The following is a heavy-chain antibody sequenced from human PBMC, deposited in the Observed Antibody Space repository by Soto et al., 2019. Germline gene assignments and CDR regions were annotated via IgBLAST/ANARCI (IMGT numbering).Heavy chain of an antibody. J-gene: IGHJ2*01. V-gene: IGHV1-3*04. CDR3: VRDRAADWYLDL. Sequence: QVQVVQSGAEVKKPGASVRLSCKTSGYSFTSCAIHWVLQAPGQGFEWMGWINTDSGTTKYSQKFQGRVTITRDTSASTAYLELSSLSSEDPTLYYCVRDRAADWYLDLWGRGTLVTVSS. D-gene: IGHD6-25*01. CDR2: INTDSGTT. CDR1: GYSFTSCA.